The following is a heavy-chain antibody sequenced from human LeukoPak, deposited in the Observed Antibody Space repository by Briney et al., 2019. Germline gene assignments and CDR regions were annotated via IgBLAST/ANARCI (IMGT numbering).Heavy chain of an antibody. CDR2: IIPIIGTA. D-gene: IGHD3-16*02. J-gene: IGHJ6*03. CDR3: AGGPGTFGGIIVSHYYYYSMDV. Sequence: SVKVSCKASGGTFSSYAISWVRQAPGQGLEGMGGIIPIIGTANYAQKFQGRVTITTDESTSTAYMELSSLRSQDTAVYYCAGGPGTFGGIIVSHYYYYSMDVWGKGTTVTVSS. V-gene: IGHV1-69*05. CDR1: GGTFSSYA.